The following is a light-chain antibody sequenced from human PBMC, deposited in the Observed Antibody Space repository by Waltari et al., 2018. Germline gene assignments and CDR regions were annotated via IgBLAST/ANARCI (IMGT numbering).Light chain of an antibody. CDR1: QGISSY. CDR2: AAT. V-gene: IGKV1-9*01. CDR3: QQLNSYPIT. J-gene: IGKJ4*02. Sequence: IELSQSPSSLPPSVGHRTTITCRASQGISSYLAWYQQKPGKAPKLLIYAATTLQSGVPTRFSGSGSGTDFTLTISSLQPEDFATYYCQQLNSYPITFGEGTKVEIK.